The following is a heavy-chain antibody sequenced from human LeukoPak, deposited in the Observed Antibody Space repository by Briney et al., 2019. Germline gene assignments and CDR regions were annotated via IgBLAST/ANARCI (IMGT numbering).Heavy chain of an antibody. CDR3: AKDSTRTYYYDSSGYHDY. CDR2: INSDGSST. CDR1: GFTFSSYW. D-gene: IGHD3-22*01. Sequence: PGGSLRLSCAASGFTFSSYWMHWVRQAPGKGLVWVSRINSDGSSTSYADSVKGQFTISRDNSKNTLYLQMNSLRAEDTAVYYCAKDSTRTYYYDSSGYHDYWGQGTLVTVSS. J-gene: IGHJ4*02. V-gene: IGHV3-74*01.